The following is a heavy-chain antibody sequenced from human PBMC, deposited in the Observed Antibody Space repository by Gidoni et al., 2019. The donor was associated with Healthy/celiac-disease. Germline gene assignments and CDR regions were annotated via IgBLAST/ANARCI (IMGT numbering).Heavy chain of an antibody. D-gene: IGHD1-7*01. Sequence: QVQLVASGGGVVQPGRSLRLSCAASGFTFSSYGMHWVRQAPGKGLEWVAVISYDGSNKYYADSVKGRFTISRDNSKNTLYLQMNSLRAEDTAVYYCAKGTGTTLRYYYGMDVWGQGTTVTVSS. CDR2: ISYDGSNK. CDR1: GFTFSSYG. J-gene: IGHJ6*02. CDR3: AKGTGTTLRYYYGMDV. V-gene: IGHV3-30*18.